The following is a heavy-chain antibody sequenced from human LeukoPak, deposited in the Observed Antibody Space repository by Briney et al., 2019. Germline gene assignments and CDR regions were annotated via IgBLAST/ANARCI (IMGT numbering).Heavy chain of an antibody. D-gene: IGHD2-2*02. CDR1: SGSISGYY. CDR2: IYYSGST. Sequence: SETLSLTCSVSSGSISGYYWSWIRQPPGKGLEWIGYIYYSGSTNYNPSLKSRVTISVDTSKNQFSLKLSSVTAADTAVYYCARQFFVVVPAAIPTVRDHNWFDPWGQGTLVTVSS. CDR3: ARQFFVVVPAAIPTVRDHNWFDP. J-gene: IGHJ5*02. V-gene: IGHV4-59*08.